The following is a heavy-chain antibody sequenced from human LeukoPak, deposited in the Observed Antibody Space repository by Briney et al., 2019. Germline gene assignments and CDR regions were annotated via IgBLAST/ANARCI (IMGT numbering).Heavy chain of an antibody. CDR2: IIPIFGTA. Sequence: KAXXGTXXXYAISWVRQAPGQGLEWMGRIIPIFGTANYAQKFQGRVTITTDESTSTAYMELSSLRSEDTAVYYCARIVEDYWGQGTLVTVSS. V-gene: IGHV1-69*05. CDR1: XGTXXXYA. CDR3: ARIVEDY. D-gene: IGHD2-15*01. J-gene: IGHJ4*02.